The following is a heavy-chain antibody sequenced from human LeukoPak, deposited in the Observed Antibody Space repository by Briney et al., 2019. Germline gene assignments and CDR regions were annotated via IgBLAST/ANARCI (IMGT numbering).Heavy chain of an antibody. CDR2: INTNTGNP. CDR3: ARDGAGIAVAGTGIY. CDR1: GYTFTSYA. Sequence: GASVKVFCKASGYTFTSYAMNWVRQAPGQGLEWMGWINTNTGNPTYAQGFTGRFVFSLDTSVSTAYLQISSLKAEDTAVYYCARDGAGIAVAGTGIYWGQGTLVTVSS. V-gene: IGHV7-4-1*02. J-gene: IGHJ4*02. D-gene: IGHD6-19*01.